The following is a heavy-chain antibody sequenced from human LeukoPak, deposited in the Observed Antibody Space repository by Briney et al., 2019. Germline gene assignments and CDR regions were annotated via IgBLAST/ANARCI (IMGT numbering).Heavy chain of an antibody. D-gene: IGHD6-13*01. Sequence: GGSLRLSCAASGFTFSSYSMNWVRQAPGKGLEWVSSISSSSSYIYYADSVKGRFTISRDNAKNSLYLQMNSLRAEDTAVYYCARDHVAAAALDYWGPGTLVTVSS. CDR3: ARDHVAAAALDY. J-gene: IGHJ4*02. V-gene: IGHV3-21*01. CDR2: ISSSSSYI. CDR1: GFTFSSYS.